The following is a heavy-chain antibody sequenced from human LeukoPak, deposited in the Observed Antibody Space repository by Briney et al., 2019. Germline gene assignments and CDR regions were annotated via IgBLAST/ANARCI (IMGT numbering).Heavy chain of an antibody. CDR1: GYTFTSYY. J-gene: IGHJ4*02. D-gene: IGHD2-2*02. Sequence: ASVKVSCKASGYTFTSYYMRWVRQAPGQGLEWMGIINPSGGSTSYAQKFQGRVTMTRDTSTSTVYMEVSSLRSEDTAVYYCARGGPEYLSEYWGQGTLVTVSS. CDR2: INPSGGST. CDR3: ARGGPEYLSEY. V-gene: IGHV1-46*01.